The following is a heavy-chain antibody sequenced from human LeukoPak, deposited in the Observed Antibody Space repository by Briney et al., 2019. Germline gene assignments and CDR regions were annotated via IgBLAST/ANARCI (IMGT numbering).Heavy chain of an antibody. CDR2: ISSTSNTI. D-gene: IGHD5-18*01. J-gene: IGHJ6*04. CDR1: GFTFSSYE. CDR3: ARGDRGYSCGLAYV. V-gene: IGHV3-48*03. Sequence: GGSLRLSCAASGFTFSSYEMNWVRQAPGKGLEWISYISSTSNTIYYADSVKGRFTISRDNGKNSMYLQMNSLRVEDTAIYYCARGDRGYSCGLAYVWGKGTTVTVPP.